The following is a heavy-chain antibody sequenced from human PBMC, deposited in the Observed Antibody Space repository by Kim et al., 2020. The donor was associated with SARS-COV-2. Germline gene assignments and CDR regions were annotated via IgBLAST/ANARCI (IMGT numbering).Heavy chain of an antibody. Sequence: TEYAASVKGRFTISRDDSKSTAYLQMTSLKTEDTAVYYCTRRIAAGVGDYWGQGTLVTVSS. V-gene: IGHV3-49*02. CDR3: TRRIAAGVGDY. J-gene: IGHJ4*02. CDR2: T. D-gene: IGHD6-13*01.